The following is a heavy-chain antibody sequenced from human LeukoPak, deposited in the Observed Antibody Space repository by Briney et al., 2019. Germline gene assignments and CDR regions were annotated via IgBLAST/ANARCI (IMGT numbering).Heavy chain of an antibody. D-gene: IGHD6-13*01. V-gene: IGHV4-31*03. CDR3: ARVREATIAPFFDY. CDR2: IYYGGST. CDR1: GDSISSGDYY. J-gene: IGHJ4*02. Sequence: SETLSLTCTVSGDSISSGDYYWTWIRQHPGKGLEWIVCIYYGGSTYYNLSLQSRVIISADTSKNHFSLKLISVTAADTAVYYCARVREATIAPFFDYWGQGILVTVSS.